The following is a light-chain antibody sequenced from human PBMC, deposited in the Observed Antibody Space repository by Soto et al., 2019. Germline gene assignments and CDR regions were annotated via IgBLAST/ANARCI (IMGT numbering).Light chain of an antibody. V-gene: IGKV3-15*01. CDR1: PSVRSN. Sequence: EIVMTQSASTLSVSPGERATLSCRASPSVRSNSVWYQQKPGQAPRLLIYGASTRATGIPARFSGSGSGTEFTLTISSLQYEDFAVYYCQQYNNWHPITFGQGTRLEIK. J-gene: IGKJ5*01. CDR2: GAS. CDR3: QQYNNWHPIT.